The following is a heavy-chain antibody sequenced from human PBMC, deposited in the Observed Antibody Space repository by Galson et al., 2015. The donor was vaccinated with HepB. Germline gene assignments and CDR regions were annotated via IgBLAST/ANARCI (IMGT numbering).Heavy chain of an antibody. CDR3: ARGGQSSKYNWNLPFNP. CDR2: IQQTGTT. CDR1: GASMSRSGYS. J-gene: IGHJ5*02. D-gene: IGHD1-20*01. V-gene: IGHV4-30-2*01. Sequence: TLSLTCAVSGASMSRSGYSWSWLRQTPGKGLAWIGNIQQTGTTYYNPSLKSRVTISVDRSKNLFSLKLTFVTAADTAVYYCARGGQSSKYNWNLPFNPWGQGTLVTVSS.